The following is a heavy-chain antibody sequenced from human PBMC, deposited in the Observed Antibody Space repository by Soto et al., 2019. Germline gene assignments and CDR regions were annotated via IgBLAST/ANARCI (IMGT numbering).Heavy chain of an antibody. D-gene: IGHD6-13*01. CDR1: GGSISSGGYY. V-gene: IGHV4-31*03. Sequence: SETLSLTCTVSGGSISSGGYYWSWIRQHPGKGLEWIGHIYYSGSTYYNPSLKSRVTISVDTSKNQFSLKLSSVTAADTAVYYCARAIKIAAAGASRFDPWGQGTLVTVSS. CDR3: ARAIKIAAAGASRFDP. J-gene: IGHJ5*02. CDR2: IYYSGST.